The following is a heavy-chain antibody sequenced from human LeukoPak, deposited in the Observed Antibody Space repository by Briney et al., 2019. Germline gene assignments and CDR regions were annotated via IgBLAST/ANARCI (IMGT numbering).Heavy chain of an antibody. V-gene: IGHV1-2*02. CDR2: INPNSGGT. CDR1: GYTFTGYY. CDR3: ARGGAFDI. Sequence: ASVKVSCKTSGYTFTGYYMHWVRQAPGQGLEWMGWINPNSGGTNYAQKFQGRVTMTRDMSTSTVYMELSSLRSEDTAVYYCARGGAFDIWGQGTMVTVSS. D-gene: IGHD3-10*01. J-gene: IGHJ3*02.